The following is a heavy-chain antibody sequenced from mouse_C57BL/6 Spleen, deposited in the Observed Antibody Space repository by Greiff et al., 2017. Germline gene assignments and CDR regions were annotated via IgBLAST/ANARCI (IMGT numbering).Heavy chain of an antibody. V-gene: IGHV5-17*01. CDR1: GFTFSDYG. CDR2: ISSGSSTI. J-gene: IGHJ4*01. CDR3: ARPRVLHAMDY. Sequence: EVHLVESGGGLVKPGGSLKLSCAASGFTFSDYGMHWVRQAPEKGLEWVAYISSGSSTIYYADTVKGRFTISRDNAKNTLFLQMTSLRSEDTAMYYCARPRVLHAMDYWGQGTSVTVSS. D-gene: IGHD1-1*01.